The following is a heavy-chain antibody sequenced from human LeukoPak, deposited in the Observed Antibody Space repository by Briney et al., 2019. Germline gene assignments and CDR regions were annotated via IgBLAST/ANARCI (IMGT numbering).Heavy chain of an antibody. CDR1: GFTFSDYW. V-gene: IGHV3-7*02. J-gene: IGHJ3*02. Sequence: PGGSLRLSCAASGFTFSDYWMGWVRQAPGRGLEWVANIKQDGSEKYYGESVRGRITISRDNAKNSVYLQMNSLRAEDTAVYYCARVIIVGATGIWGQGTMVTVSS. D-gene: IGHD1-26*01. CDR3: ARVIIVGATGI. CDR2: IKQDGSEK.